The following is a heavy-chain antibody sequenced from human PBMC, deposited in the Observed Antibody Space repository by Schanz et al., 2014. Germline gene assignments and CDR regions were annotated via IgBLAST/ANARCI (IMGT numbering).Heavy chain of an antibody. CDR2: ISGGGGTT. Sequence: EVQLAESGGGLVPPGGSLRLSCAASGFNFSDYAMCWVRQAPGKGLEWVSAISGGGGTTYYTDSVKGRVTVARDNSKNTLYLQINSLRAEDTAVYYCARKVVATIGGYYDNWGQGTLVIVSS. J-gene: IGHJ4*02. CDR3: ARKVVATIGGYYDN. D-gene: IGHD5-12*01. CDR1: GFNFSDYA. V-gene: IGHV3-23*04.